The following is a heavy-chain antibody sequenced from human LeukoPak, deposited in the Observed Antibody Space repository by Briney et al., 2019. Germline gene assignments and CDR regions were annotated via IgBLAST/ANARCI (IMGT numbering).Heavy chain of an antibody. Sequence: GGSLRLSCAASGFTFSSYAMSWVRQAPGKGLEWVSAISGSGGSTYYADSVKGRFTVSRDNSKNTLYLQMNSLRAEDTAVCYCAKRTGYYFEYWGQGTLVTVSS. V-gene: IGHV3-23*01. CDR1: GFTFSSYA. CDR3: AKRTGYYFEY. CDR2: ISGSGGST. D-gene: IGHD3-9*01. J-gene: IGHJ4*02.